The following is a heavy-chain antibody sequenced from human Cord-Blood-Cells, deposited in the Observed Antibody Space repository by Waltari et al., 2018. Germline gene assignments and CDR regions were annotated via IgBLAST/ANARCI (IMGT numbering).Heavy chain of an antibody. CDR3: ATASGIAAAGVAFDY. V-gene: IGHV5-51*01. D-gene: IGHD6-13*01. CDR1: GYRFTIYW. Sequence: EVQLVQSGAEVKKPGESLKISCKGSGYRFTIYWIGWVRQMPGKGLEWMGFIYPGDADTRYSPSFQGQVTISADKSISTSYLQGRSLKASDTAMYYCATASGIAAAGVAFDYWGQGTLVTVSS. CDR2: IYPGDADT. J-gene: IGHJ4*02.